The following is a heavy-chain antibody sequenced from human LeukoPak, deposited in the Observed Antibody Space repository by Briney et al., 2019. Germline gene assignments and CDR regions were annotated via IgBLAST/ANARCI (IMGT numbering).Heavy chain of an antibody. D-gene: IGHD3-3*01. CDR1: AFSLNAYN. V-gene: IGHV3-21*01. CDR2: IGSSSSYI. CDR3: ARGPRSAYYDFWSGYYGDY. J-gene: IGHJ4*02. Sequence: GGSLRLSCAASAFSLNAYNMNWVRQAPGKGLEWVSSIGSSSSYIYYADSVKGRFTISRDNAKNSLYLQMNSLRAEDTAVYYCARGPRSAYYDFWSGYYGDYWGQGTLVTVSS.